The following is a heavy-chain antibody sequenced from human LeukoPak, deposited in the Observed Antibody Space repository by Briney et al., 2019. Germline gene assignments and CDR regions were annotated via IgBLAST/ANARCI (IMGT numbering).Heavy chain of an antibody. J-gene: IGHJ4*02. V-gene: IGHV3-7*01. D-gene: IGHD6-25*01. Sequence: ETLSLTCAVYGGSFSGYYWSWVRQAPGKGLEWVANIKQDGSEKYYVDSVKGRFTISRDNAKNSLYLQMNSLRAEDTAVYYCASSPAGYWGQGTLVTVSS. CDR3: ASSPAGY. CDR2: IKQDGSEK. CDR1: GGSFSGYY.